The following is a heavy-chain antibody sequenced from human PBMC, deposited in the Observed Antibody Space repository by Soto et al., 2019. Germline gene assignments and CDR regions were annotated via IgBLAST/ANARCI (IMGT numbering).Heavy chain of an antibody. J-gene: IGHJ4*02. CDR2: IPNNGSP. Sequence: QVQLQESGPGRVKPSETLSLTCSVSGGSVRTGSYHWSWIRQPPGKGLEWIGFIPNNGSPDYNPSHESRVVVSIDRSKNQFSLKVNSVTAADTAVYFCARIGWGGDSWGQGTLVTVSS. CDR3: ARIGWGGDS. CDR1: GGSVRTGSYH. V-gene: IGHV4-61*01. D-gene: IGHD7-27*01.